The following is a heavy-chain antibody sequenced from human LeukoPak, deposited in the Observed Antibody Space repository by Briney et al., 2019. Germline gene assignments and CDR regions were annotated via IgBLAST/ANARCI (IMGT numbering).Heavy chain of an antibody. V-gene: IGHV4-34*01. J-gene: IGHJ5*02. Sequence: PSETLSLTCAVYGGSFSGYYWSWIRQPPGKGLEWIGEINHSGSTNYNPSLKSRVTISVDTSKNQFSLKLSSVTAADTAVYYCARPGVWSGYYSSNWFDPWGQGTLVTVSS. CDR3: ARPGVWSGYYSSNWFDP. D-gene: IGHD3-3*01. CDR2: INHSGST. CDR1: GGSFSGYY.